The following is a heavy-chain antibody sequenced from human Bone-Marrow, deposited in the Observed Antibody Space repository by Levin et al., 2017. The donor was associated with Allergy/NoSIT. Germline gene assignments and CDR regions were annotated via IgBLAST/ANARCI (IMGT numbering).Heavy chain of an antibody. D-gene: IGHD3-22*01. CDR1: GYTFTGYY. CDR2: INPNSGGT. J-gene: IGHJ4*02. V-gene: IGHV1-2*06. Sequence: GASVKVSCKASGYTFTGYYMHWVRQAPGQGLEWMGRINPNSGGTNYAQKFQGRVTMTRDTSISTAYMELSRLRSDDTAVYYCARDCILCGYYDSSGYPNTDYWGQGTLVTVSS. CDR3: ARDCILCGYYDSSGYPNTDY.